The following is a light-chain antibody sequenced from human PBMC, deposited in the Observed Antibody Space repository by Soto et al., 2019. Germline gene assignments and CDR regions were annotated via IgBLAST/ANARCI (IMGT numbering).Light chain of an antibody. CDR3: HQYSNWPFT. CDR1: QSVDTK. CDR2: GAS. V-gene: IGKV3-15*01. J-gene: IGKJ3*01. Sequence: EIVMTPSPATPSVSPGEGVTLSCRASQSVDTKLAWYQQKPGQAPSLLIYGASSRATGIPPRFSGSGSGTQFILTITSLQSEDFAVYYCHQYSNWPFTFGQGTKVDIK.